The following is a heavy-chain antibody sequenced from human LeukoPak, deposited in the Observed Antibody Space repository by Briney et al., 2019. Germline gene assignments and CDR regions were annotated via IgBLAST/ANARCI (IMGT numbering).Heavy chain of an antibody. CDR2: IFPDDSDT. V-gene: IGHV5-51*01. CDR3: ARPGLAGCIGGRCFTSFHYYGMDV. CDR1: GYGFTDYW. J-gene: IGHJ6*02. D-gene: IGHD2-15*01. Sequence: GESLKIACQGSGYGFTDYWIGWVRQTPGKGLEWMGIIFPDDSDTKYSPSFQGQVTISVDKSITTAYLQWSSMKASDSAMYYCARPGLAGCIGGRCFTSFHYYGMDVWGQGTTVTVSS.